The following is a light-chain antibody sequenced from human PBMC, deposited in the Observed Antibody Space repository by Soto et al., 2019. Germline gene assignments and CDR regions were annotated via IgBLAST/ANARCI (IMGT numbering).Light chain of an antibody. V-gene: IGKV1-39*01. J-gene: IGKJ4*01. Sequence: DIQMTQSPTSLSASVGGRATITCRASQNIDTYLNWYQHKPGKAPKLLIYAASHLQSGVPSRFSGSGYGTDFTLTITSLRPEDFASYYCQQSRSPPISFGGGTKVDIK. CDR3: QQSRSPPIS. CDR2: AAS. CDR1: QNIDTY.